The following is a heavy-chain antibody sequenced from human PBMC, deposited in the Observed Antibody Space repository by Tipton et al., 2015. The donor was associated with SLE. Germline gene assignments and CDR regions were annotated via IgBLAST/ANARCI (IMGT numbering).Heavy chain of an antibody. D-gene: IGHD6-13*01. CDR3: GRESSWDPLFDY. V-gene: IGHV4-59*01. Sequence: TLSLTCTVSGGSISSYYWSWIRQPPGKGLEWIGYIYYSGSTNYNPSLKSRVTISVDTSKNQFSLKLSSGTAADTAVYYCGRESSWDPLFDYWGQGTLVTVSS. CDR2: IYYSGST. J-gene: IGHJ4*02. CDR1: GGSISSYY.